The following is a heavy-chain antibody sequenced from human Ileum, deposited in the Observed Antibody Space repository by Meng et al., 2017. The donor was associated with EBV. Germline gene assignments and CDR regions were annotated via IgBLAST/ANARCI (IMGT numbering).Heavy chain of an antibody. Sequence: LLLPVSGPGLVKHSGTLSLACSDSGGPINSSSYCWGWIRQPPGKGLEWIGIIYYSGRTYYNPSLKSRVTISVDTSKHQFSLKLSSVTAADTAVYYCASPIAAAGWFDPWGQGTLVTVSS. D-gene: IGHD6-13*01. V-gene: IGHV4-39*01. CDR3: ASPIAAAGWFDP. CDR1: GGPINSSSYC. J-gene: IGHJ5*02. CDR2: IYYSGRT.